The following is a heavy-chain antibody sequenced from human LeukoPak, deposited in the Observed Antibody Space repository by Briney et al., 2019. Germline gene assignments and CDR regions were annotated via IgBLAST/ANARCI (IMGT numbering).Heavy chain of an antibody. Sequence: PGGSLRLSCAASGFSFSTYWMHWVRQVPGKGLLWVARMNSDGSTTSYADSVEGRFTTSRDNAKNTLYLQMNSLRAEDTAVYYCASGAGVTLRDYWGQGTLVTVSS. V-gene: IGHV3-74*01. CDR1: GFSFSTYW. D-gene: IGHD3-10*01. CDR2: MNSDGSTT. J-gene: IGHJ4*02. CDR3: ASGAGVTLRDY.